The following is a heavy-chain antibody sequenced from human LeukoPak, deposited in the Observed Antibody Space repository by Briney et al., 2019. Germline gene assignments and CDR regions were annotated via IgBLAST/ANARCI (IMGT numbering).Heavy chain of an antibody. Sequence: GGSLRLSCAASGFTFSNAWMSWVRQAPGKGLEWVGRIKSKTDGGTTDYAAPVKGRFTISRDDSKNTLYLQMNSLRAEDTAVYYCARGNIAVAVPSKPDYWGQGTLVTVSS. CDR2: IKSKTDGGTT. CDR1: GFTFSNAW. D-gene: IGHD6-19*01. J-gene: IGHJ4*02. CDR3: ARGNIAVAVPSKPDY. V-gene: IGHV3-15*01.